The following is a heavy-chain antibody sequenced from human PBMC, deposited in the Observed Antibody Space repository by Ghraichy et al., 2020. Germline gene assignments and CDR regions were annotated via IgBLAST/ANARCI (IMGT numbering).Heavy chain of an antibody. Sequence: ASVKVSCKASGYTFTSYGISWVRQAPGQGLEWMGWISAYNGNTNYAQKLQGRVTMTTDTSTSTAYMELRSLRSDDTAVYYCARDAPLFQGSGSYPDIDYWGQGTLVTVSS. J-gene: IGHJ4*02. D-gene: IGHD3-10*01. CDR3: ARDAPLFQGSGSYPDIDY. CDR2: ISAYNGNT. CDR1: GYTFTSYG. V-gene: IGHV1-18*04.